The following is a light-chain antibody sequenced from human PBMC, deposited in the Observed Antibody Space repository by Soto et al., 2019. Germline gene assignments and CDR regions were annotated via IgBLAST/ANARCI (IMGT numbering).Light chain of an antibody. J-gene: IGLJ2*01. V-gene: IGLV2-14*03. CDR1: SSDVGAYNY. CDR3: NSYTGSTTLV. CDR2: DVS. Sequence: QSALTQPASVSGSPGQSITISCTGTSSDVGAYNYVSWYQQHPGKAPKLMIYDVSNRPSGVSSRFSGSKSGNTASLTISGLQAEDEADYYCNSYTGSTTLVFGGGTKLTVL.